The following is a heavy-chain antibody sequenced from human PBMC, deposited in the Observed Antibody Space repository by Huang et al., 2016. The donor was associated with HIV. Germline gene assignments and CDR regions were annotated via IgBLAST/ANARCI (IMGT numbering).Heavy chain of an antibody. D-gene: IGHD6-6*01. Sequence: QVQLVQSGAEVRKPGASVKVSCGASGYSFASYDINWVRHATGQGLEWMGWMNPNSGNTGYAQKFQGRVTMTRNTSISTAYMELSSLRSEDTAKYFCVRGWYIAALPYFDYWGQGTLVTVSS. CDR2: MNPNSGNT. CDR3: VRGWYIAALPYFDY. V-gene: IGHV1-8*01. CDR1: GYSFASYD. J-gene: IGHJ4*02.